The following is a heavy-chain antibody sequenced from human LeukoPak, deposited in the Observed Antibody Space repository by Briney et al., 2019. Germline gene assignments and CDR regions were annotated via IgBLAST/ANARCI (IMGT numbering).Heavy chain of an antibody. V-gene: IGHV3-23*01. D-gene: IGHD6-6*01. Sequence: PGGSLRLSCAASGFTFSNYAMSWVRQAPGKGLEWVSSIYFSGGNTYSAASVKGRFTISRDNSRNTLYLQMNSLRAEDTAVYYCVKDQGEAIVPRRFDYWGQGTLVTVSS. CDR2: IYFSGGNT. J-gene: IGHJ4*02. CDR1: GFTFSNYA. CDR3: VKDQGEAIVPRRFDY.